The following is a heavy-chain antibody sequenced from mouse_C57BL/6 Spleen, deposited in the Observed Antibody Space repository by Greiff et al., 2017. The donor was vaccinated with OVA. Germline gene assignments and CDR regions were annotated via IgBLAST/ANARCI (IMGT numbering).Heavy chain of an antibody. V-gene: IGHV10-1*01. CDR1: GFSFNTYA. CDR2: IRSKSNNYAT. CDR3: VRHDDYDTNYFDY. D-gene: IGHD2-4*01. J-gene: IGHJ2*01. Sequence: EVHLVESGGGLVQPKGSLKLSCAASGFSFNTYAMNWVRQAPGKGLEWVARIRSKSNNYATYYADSVKDRFTISRDDSESMLYLQMNNLKTEDTAMYYCVRHDDYDTNYFDYWGQGTTLTVSS.